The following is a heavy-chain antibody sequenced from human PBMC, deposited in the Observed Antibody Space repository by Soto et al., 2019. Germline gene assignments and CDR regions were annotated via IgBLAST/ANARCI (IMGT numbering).Heavy chain of an antibody. D-gene: IGHD6-13*01. V-gene: IGHV1-2*04. J-gene: IGHJ6*02. Sequence: VASVKVSCKASGYTFTGYYMHWVRQAPGQGLEWMGWINPNSGGTNYAQKFQGWVTMTRDTSISTAYMELSRLRSDDTAVYYCARPRYSSSQWGMDVWGQGTTVTVSS. CDR2: INPNSGGT. CDR3: ARPRYSSSQWGMDV. CDR1: GYTFTGYY.